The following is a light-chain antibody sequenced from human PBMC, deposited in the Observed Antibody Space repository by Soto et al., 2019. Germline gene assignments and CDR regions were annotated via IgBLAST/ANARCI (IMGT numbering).Light chain of an antibody. J-gene: IGKJ2*01. V-gene: IGKV3-15*01. CDR3: QQYDNWPRT. CDR1: QSVRSN. CDR2: GAS. Sequence: EIVMTQSPATLSVSPGERATLSCRASQSVRSNLAWYQQKPGQAPRLLIFGASTRATGVPASFSGSGSGTEFTLTISSLQSEDFAVYYCQQYDNWPRTFGQGTKLEIK.